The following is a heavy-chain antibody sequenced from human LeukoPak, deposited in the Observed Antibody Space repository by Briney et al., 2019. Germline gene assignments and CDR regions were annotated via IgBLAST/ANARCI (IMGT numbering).Heavy chain of an antibody. Sequence: ASVKVSCKASGYTFTGYYMHWVRQAPGQGLEWMGWINPNSGGTNYAQKFQGRVTMTRDTSISTAYMELSRLRSDDTAVYYCARPAYSSSWWDAFDIWGQGTMVTVSS. J-gene: IGHJ3*02. CDR1: GYTFTGYY. V-gene: IGHV1-2*02. CDR2: INPNSGGT. D-gene: IGHD6-13*01. CDR3: ARPAYSSSWWDAFDI.